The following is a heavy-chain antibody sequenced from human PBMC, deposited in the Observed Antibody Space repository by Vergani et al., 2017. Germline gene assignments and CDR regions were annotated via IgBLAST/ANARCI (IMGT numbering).Heavy chain of an antibody. CDR1: GGSISSSNW. Sequence: QVQLQESGPGLVKPSGTLSLTCAVSGGSISSSNWWSWVRQPPGKGLEWIGEIYHSGSTHYNPSLKSRVTISVDKSKNQFSLKLSSVTAADTAVYYRARGPCSGGSCYSWWFDPWGQGTLVTVSS. V-gene: IGHV4-4*02. CDR3: ARGPCSGGSCYSWWFDP. J-gene: IGHJ5*02. CDR2: IYHSGST. D-gene: IGHD2-15*01.